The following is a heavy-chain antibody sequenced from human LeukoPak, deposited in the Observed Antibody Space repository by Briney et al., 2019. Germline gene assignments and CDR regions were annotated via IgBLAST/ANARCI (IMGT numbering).Heavy chain of an antibody. CDR1: GYTFTSYD. J-gene: IGHJ4*02. V-gene: IGHV1-8*01. Sequence: ASVKVSCNASGYTFTSYDINWVRQATGQGLEWMGWMNPNSGNTGYAQKFQGRVTMTRNTSISTAYMELSSLRSEDTAVYYCAREQVSVSSAEGDYWGQGTLVTVSS. CDR3: AREQVSVSSAEGDY. CDR2: MNPNSGNT. D-gene: IGHD3-22*01.